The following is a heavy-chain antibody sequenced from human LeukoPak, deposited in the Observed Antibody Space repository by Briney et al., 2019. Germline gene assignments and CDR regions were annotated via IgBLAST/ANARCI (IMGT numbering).Heavy chain of an antibody. D-gene: IGHD6-13*01. CDR1: GGTFSAHA. J-gene: IGHJ3*02. Sequence: SVKVSCTASGGTFSAHAISWVRQAPGQGLEWMGGLIPTFGTPDYAQKFQGRVTITTDESATTTYMELNSLRSEDTAVYYCARGSSSFSNAFDIWGQGTMVTVSS. CDR2: LIPTFGTP. V-gene: IGHV1-69*05. CDR3: ARGSSSFSNAFDI.